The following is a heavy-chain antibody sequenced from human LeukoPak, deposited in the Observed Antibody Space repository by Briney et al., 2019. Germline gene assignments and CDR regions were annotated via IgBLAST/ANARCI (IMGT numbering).Heavy chain of an antibody. J-gene: IGHJ4*02. V-gene: IGHV1-3*01. Sequence: GASVKVSCKASGYTFTSYAMHWVRQAPGQRLEWMGWINAGNGNTEYSQKFQGRVTITRDTSASTAYMELSSLRSEDTAVYYCARFRWLQLDYWGQGTLVTVSS. CDR1: GYTFTSYA. CDR3: ARFRWLQLDY. CDR2: INAGNGNT. D-gene: IGHD5-24*01.